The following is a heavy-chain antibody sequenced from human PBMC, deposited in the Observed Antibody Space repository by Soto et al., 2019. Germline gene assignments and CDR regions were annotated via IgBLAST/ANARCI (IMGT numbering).Heavy chain of an antibody. D-gene: IGHD6-13*01. CDR3: ARLKGIAAAGPSAYYYSGMXV. V-gene: IGHV4-39*01. Sequence: SETLSLTCTVSGGSISSSSYYWGWIRQPPGKGLEWIGSIYYSGSTYYNPSLKSRVTISVDTSKNQFSLKLSSVTAADTAVYYCARLKGIAAAGPSAYYYSGMXVWGQVTTVTVSS. CDR1: GGSISSSSYY. CDR2: IYYSGST. J-gene: IGHJ6*02.